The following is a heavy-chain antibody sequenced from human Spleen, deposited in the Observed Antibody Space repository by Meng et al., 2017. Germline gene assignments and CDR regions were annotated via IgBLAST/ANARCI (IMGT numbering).Heavy chain of an antibody. J-gene: IGHJ6*02. V-gene: IGHV4-38-2*02. CDR2: IYHSGST. D-gene: IGHD6-13*01. Sequence: GSLRLSCTVSGYSISSGYYWGWIRQPPGKGLEWIGSIYHSGSTYYNPSLKSRVTISVDTSKNQFSLKLSSVTAADTAVYYCARACRYSSSWYYPTYYYYGMDVWGQGTTVTVSS. CDR1: GYSISSGYY. CDR3: ARACRYSSSWYYPTYYYYGMDV.